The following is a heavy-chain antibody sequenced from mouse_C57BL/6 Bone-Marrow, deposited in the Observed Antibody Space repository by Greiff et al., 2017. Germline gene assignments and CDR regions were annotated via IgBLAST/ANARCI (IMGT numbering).Heavy chain of an antibody. CDR1: GYTFTSYW. CDR2: IDPSDSYT. CDR3: ASGVTGYYFDY. V-gene: IGHV1-50*01. Sequence: QVQLQQPGAELVKPGASVKLSCKASGYTFTSYWMQWVKQRPGQGLEWIGEIDPSDSYTNYNQKFKGKATLTVDTSSSTADMQLSSLTSVDSAVYYCASGVTGYYFDYWGQGTTLTVSS. J-gene: IGHJ2*01. D-gene: IGHD4-1*01.